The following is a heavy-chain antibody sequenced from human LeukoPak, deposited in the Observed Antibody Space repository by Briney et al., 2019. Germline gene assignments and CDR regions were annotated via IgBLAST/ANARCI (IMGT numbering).Heavy chain of an antibody. J-gene: IGHJ4*02. V-gene: IGHV3-23*01. D-gene: IGHD3-16*02. CDR1: GFTFSSYA. Sequence: GGSLRLSCAASGFTFSSYAMSWVRQAPGKGLESVSAISGSGGSTYYAGSVKGRFTISRDNSKNTLYLQMNSLRAEDTAVYYCAKGTFGGVIVVSAYYFDYWGQGTLVTVSS. CDR2: ISGSGGST. CDR3: AKGTFGGVIVVSAYYFDY.